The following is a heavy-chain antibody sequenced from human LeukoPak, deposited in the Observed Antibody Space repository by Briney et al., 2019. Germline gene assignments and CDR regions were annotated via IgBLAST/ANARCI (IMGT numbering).Heavy chain of an antibody. CDR2: ISYDGSNK. V-gene: IGHV3-30*03. CDR3: ARVYGWNFDY. J-gene: IGHJ4*02. Sequence: GGSLRLSCAASGFTFSSYGMHWVRQAPGKGLEWVAVISYDGSNKYYADSVKGRFTISRDNSKNTLYLQMNSLRAEDTAVYYCARVYGWNFDYWGQGTLVTVSS. CDR1: GFTFSSYG. D-gene: IGHD6-19*01.